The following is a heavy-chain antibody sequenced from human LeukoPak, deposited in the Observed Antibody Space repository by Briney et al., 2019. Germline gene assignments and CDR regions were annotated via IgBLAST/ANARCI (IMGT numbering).Heavy chain of an antibody. CDR1: GGSITSFY. CDR2: IYNSGST. CDR3: ARRLNDILTGFMAFDI. Sequence: SETLSLTCTVSGGSITSFYWSWIRQPPGKGLEWIGYIYNSGSTNYNPSLKSRVAISVDTSKNQFSLKLSSVTAADTAVYYCARRLNDILTGFMAFDIWGQGTMVTVSS. J-gene: IGHJ3*02. D-gene: IGHD3-9*01. V-gene: IGHV4-59*08.